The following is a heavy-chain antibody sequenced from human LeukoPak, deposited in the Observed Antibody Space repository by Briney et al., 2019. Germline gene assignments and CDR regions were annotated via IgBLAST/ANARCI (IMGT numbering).Heavy chain of an antibody. CDR2: IYHSGST. CDR3: ASTYSSGWFLYYFDY. V-gene: IGHV4-4*02. D-gene: IGHD6-19*01. J-gene: IGHJ4*02. Sequence: PSGTLSLTCAVSGGSISSSNWWSWVRQPPGKGLEWIGEIYHSGSTYYNPSLKRRLTISVDTSKNEFSLKVSSVTAADTAVYYCASTYSSGWFLYYFDYWGQGSLVTVSS. CDR1: GGSISSSNW.